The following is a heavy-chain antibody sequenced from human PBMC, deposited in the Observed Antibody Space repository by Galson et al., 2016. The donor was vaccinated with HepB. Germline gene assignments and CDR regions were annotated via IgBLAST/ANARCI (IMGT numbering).Heavy chain of an antibody. CDR2: ISGSGGGT. D-gene: IGHD3-16*01. CDR3: ARDLGLGDDY. J-gene: IGHJ4*02. V-gene: IGHV3-23*01. Sequence: EWVSHISGSGGGTNYADSVRGRFTISRDNAKNTLYLQMNSLRVEDTAVYYCARDLGLGDDYWGQGTLVTVSS.